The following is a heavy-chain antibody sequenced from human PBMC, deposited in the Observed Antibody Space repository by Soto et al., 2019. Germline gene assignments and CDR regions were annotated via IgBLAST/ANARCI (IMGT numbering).Heavy chain of an antibody. CDR3: ASRGVVAATRNWFDT. CDR2: IIPIFGTA. V-gene: IGHV1-69*13. J-gene: IGHJ5*02. Sequence: SVKVSCKASGGTFSSYAISWVRQAPGRGLEWMGGIIPIFGTANYAQKFQGRVTITADESTSTAYMELSSLRSEDTAVYYCASRGVVAATRNWFDTWGQGTLVTVSS. D-gene: IGHD2-15*01. CDR1: GGTFSSYA.